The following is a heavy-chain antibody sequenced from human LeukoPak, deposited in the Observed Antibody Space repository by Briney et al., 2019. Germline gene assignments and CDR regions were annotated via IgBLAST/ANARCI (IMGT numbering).Heavy chain of an antibody. CDR1: GGTFSSYA. V-gene: IGHV1-69*05. Sequence: ASVKVSCKASGGTFSSYAINWVRQAPGQGLEWMGGIIPIFGTANYAQKFQGRVTITTDESTSTAYMELSSLRSEDTAVYYCARSRDIVVVPAANYYYYYMDVWGKGTTVTVSS. J-gene: IGHJ6*03. D-gene: IGHD2-2*01. CDR3: ARSRDIVVVPAANYYYYYMDV. CDR2: IIPIFGTA.